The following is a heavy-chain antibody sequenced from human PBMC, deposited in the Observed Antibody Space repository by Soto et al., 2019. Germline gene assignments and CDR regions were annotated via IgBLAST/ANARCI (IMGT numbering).Heavy chain of an antibody. J-gene: IGHJ4*02. CDR2: IYWDDDK. D-gene: IGHD2-15*01. V-gene: IGHV2-5*02. CDR3: AHRRDGGNSFDY. Sequence: QITLKESGPTLVKPTQTLTLTCTFSGFSLSTSGVGVGWIRQPPGKALEWLALIYWDDDKRYSPSLKSRLTITKDTSKTQVVLTMTNMDPVDTATYYCAHRRDGGNSFDYWGQGTLVTVSS. CDR1: GFSLSTSGVG.